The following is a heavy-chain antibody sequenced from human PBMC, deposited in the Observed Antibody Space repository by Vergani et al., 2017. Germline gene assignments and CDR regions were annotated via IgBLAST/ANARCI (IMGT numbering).Heavy chain of an antibody. CDR2: IIPIFGTA. Sequence: QVQLVQSGAEVKKPGSSVKVSCKASGGTFSSYAISWVRQAPGQGLEWMGGIIPIFGTANYAQKFQGRVTITADESPSTAYMELSSLRSEDRAVYYCARDTVGATDYYYYYYMDVGGKGTTVTVSS. V-gene: IGHV1-69*01. J-gene: IGHJ6*03. CDR1: GGTFSSYA. CDR3: ARDTVGATDYYYYYYMDV. D-gene: IGHD1-26*01.